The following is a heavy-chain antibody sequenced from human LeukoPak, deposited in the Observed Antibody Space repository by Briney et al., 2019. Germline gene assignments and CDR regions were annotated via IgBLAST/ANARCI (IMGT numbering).Heavy chain of an antibody. D-gene: IGHD5-24*01. CDR3: ASSLEMATTPFDY. V-gene: IGHV4-59*08. CDR2: IYYSGST. CDR1: GGSISSYY. Sequence: SETLSLTCTVSGGSISSYYWSWIRQPPGKGLEWIGYIYYSGSTKYNPSLKSRVTISVDTSKNQFSLKLSSVTAADTAVYYCASSLEMATTPFDYWGQGTLVTVSS. J-gene: IGHJ4*02.